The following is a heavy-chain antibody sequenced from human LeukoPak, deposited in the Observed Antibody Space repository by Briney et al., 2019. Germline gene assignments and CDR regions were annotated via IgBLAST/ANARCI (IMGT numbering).Heavy chain of an antibody. CDR1: GFTFGDYG. D-gene: IGHD3-16*01. CDR2: IRSKAYGGTT. CDR3: TRVHVYYFDY. J-gene: IGHJ4*02. Sequence: GGSLRLSCTASGFTFGDYGMSWVRQAPGKGLEWVGFIRSKAYGGTTEYAASVKGRFIISRDDFKSIAYLQMNSLKTEDTAVYYCTRVHVYYFDYWGQGTLVTVSS. V-gene: IGHV3-49*04.